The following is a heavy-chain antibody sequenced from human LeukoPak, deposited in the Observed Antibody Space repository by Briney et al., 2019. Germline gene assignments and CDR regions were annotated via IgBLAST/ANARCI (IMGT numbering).Heavy chain of an antibody. V-gene: IGHV3-48*01. J-gene: IGHJ6*02. D-gene: IGHD3-22*01. CDR1: GFTFSSFG. Sequence: GGSLRLSCAASGFTFSSFGMNWVRQAPGKGLEWISYISSSSSTKYYADSVKGRFTISRDNAKNSLYLQMNSLRAEDTAVYYCAKSNLDYYDSSGYLYYYGMDVWGQGTTVTVSS. CDR2: ISSSSSTK. CDR3: AKSNLDYYDSSGYLYYYGMDV.